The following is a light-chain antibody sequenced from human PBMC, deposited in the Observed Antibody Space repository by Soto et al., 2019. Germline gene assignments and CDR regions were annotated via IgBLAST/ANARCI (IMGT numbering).Light chain of an antibody. CDR2: KAS. J-gene: IGKJ1*01. Sequence: DIKMTQSPSTLSAYVGGRVTITCRASQTISSWLAWYQQKPGKAPKLLIDKASTLASGVPSRFSGSGSGTEFTLTINSLQPDDFATYYCQQYHIYSGTFGQGTKVDI. CDR3: QQYHIYSGT. CDR1: QTISSW. V-gene: IGKV1-5*03.